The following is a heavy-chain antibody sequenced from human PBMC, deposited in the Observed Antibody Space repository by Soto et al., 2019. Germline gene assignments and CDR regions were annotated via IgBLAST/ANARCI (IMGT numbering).Heavy chain of an antibody. CDR2: ISGSGSST. J-gene: IGHJ4*02. CDR3: PKGGGSCCCDC. V-gene: IGHV3-23*01. CDR1: GFTFSTYA. D-gene: IGHD2-15*01. Sequence: EVQLLESGGGLVQPGGSLILSFAASGFTFSTYAMSWVRQAPGKGLEWVSAISGSGSSTYYADSVKGRFTISRDNSKSTLYLQMNSLRAEDTAVYYCPKGGGSCCCDCWGQVTLVSVSS.